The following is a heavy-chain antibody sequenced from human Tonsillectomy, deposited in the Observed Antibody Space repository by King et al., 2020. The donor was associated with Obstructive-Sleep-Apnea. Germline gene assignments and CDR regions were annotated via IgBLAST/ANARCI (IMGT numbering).Heavy chain of an antibody. CDR3: AKDRESRAFDI. CDR1: GFTFYDYA. V-gene: IGHV3-9*01. J-gene: IGHJ3*02. CDR2: ITWNSGST. Sequence: VQLVESGGGLVQPGRSLRLSCVASGFTFYDYAIDRGREAPGKGLEWCSGITWNSGSTGSADSVKGRLTTSRDNAKNSLYVQMNSLRAEDTALYYCAKDRESRAFDIWGQGTMVTVSS.